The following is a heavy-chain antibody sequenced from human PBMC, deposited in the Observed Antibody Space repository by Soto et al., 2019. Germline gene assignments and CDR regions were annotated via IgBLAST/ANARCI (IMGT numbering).Heavy chain of an antibody. Sequence: PRLSCAASGFTVSSNYMSWVRQAPGKGLEWVSVIYSGGSTYYADSVKGRFTISRDNSKNTLYLQMNSLRAEDTAVYYCARGRSSSGYYYFDYWGQGTLVTVSS. CDR1: GFTVSSNY. V-gene: IGHV3-53*01. D-gene: IGHD3-22*01. J-gene: IGHJ4*02. CDR3: ARGRSSSGYYYFDY. CDR2: IYSGGST.